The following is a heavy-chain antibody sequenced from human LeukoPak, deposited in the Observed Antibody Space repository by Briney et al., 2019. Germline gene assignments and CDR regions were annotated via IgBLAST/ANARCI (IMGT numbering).Heavy chain of an antibody. CDR1: GYSVSNHYY. CDR3: ASVDTSMARYFNL. Sequence: PSETLSLTCAVSGYSVSNHYYWGWIRRPPGKGLEWIGSYYHTGHAYYSPSLQSRVSISIDTSKNQFSLELTSVTAADTAVYYCASVDTSMARYFNLWGRGTLVTVSS. V-gene: IGHV4-38-2*01. D-gene: IGHD5-18*01. J-gene: IGHJ2*01. CDR2: YYHTGHA.